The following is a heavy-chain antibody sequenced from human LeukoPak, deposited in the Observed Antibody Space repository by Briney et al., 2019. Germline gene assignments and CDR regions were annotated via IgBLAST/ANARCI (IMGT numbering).Heavy chain of an antibody. J-gene: IGHJ5*02. CDR1: GCTFTSYG. Sequence: GASVKVSCKASGCTFTSYGISWVRQAPGQGLEWMGGISAYNGNTNYAQKLQGRVTMTTDTSTSTAYMELRSLRSDDTAVYYCARGCGGDYSPNYNWFDPWGPGTLVIVSS. CDR2: ISAYNGNT. CDR3: ARGCGGDYSPNYNWFDP. V-gene: IGHV1-18*01. D-gene: IGHD2-21*02.